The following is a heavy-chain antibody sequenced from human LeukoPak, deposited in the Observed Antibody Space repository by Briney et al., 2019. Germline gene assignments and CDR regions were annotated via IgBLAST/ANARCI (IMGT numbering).Heavy chain of an antibody. CDR1: GFTFSSYV. D-gene: IGHD2-21*02. V-gene: IGHV3-23*01. J-gene: IGHJ4*02. Sequence: GGSLRLSCAASGFTFSSYVMSWIRQAPGKGLEWVSAISGSGGSTYYADSVKGRFTISRDNSKNTLYLQMKSLRAEDTAVYYCAKSRNYCGGDCYRRTLDYWGQGTLVTVSS. CDR2: ISGSGGST. CDR3: AKSRNYCGGDCYRRTLDY.